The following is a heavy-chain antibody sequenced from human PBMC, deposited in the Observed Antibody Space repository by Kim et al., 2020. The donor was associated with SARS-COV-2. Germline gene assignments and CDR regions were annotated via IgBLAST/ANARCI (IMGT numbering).Heavy chain of an antibody. CDR1: GGSFSGYY. Sequence: SETLSLTCAVYGGSFSGYYWSWIRQPPGKGLEWIGEINHSGSTNYNPSLKSRVTISVDTSKNQFSLKLSSVTAADTAVYYCATTRGWFGDQEGWFDPWGQGTLVTVSS. CDR3: ATTRGWFGDQEGWFDP. V-gene: IGHV4-34*01. J-gene: IGHJ5*02. CDR2: INHSGST. D-gene: IGHD3-10*01.